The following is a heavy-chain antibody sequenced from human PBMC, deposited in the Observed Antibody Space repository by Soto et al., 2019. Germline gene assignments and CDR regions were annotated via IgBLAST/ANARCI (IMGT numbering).Heavy chain of an antibody. Sequence: QVQLQESGPGLVKPSQTLSLSCTVSGASISGGDYDWTWIRQPPGKGLEWIGSIYYTGNTYSNPSLESRLSISVDPSNNQFALRLTSVTAPDTAIYYCTRATYDSSTYYLDYWGQGTQVIVSS. V-gene: IGHV4-30-4*01. CDR2: IYYTGNT. J-gene: IGHJ4*02. D-gene: IGHD3-22*01. CDR3: TRATYDSSTYYLDY. CDR1: GASISGGDYD.